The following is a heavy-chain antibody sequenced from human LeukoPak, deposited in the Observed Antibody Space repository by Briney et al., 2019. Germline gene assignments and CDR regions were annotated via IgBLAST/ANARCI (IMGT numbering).Heavy chain of an antibody. V-gene: IGHV1-69*13. J-gene: IGHJ4*02. CDR2: IIPIFGTA. CDR3: ARTARAARAFDY. CDR1: GGTFSSYA. Sequence: SVKVSCKASGGTFSSYAISWVRQAPGQGLEWMGGIIPIFGTANYAQKFQGRVTITADESTSTAYMELSSLRSEDTAVYYCARTARAARAFDYWGQGTLVTVSS. D-gene: IGHD6-6*01.